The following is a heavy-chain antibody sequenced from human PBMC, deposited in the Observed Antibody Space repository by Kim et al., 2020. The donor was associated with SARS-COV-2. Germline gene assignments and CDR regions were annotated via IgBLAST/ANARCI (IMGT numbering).Heavy chain of an antibody. CDR1: GGSISSGDYY. CDR3: ARGREEAAAAAFDI. CDR2: IYYSGST. Sequence: SETLSLTCTVSGGSISSGDYYWSWIRQSPGKGLEWIGYIYYSGSTYYNPSLKSRVTISVDTSKNQFSLKLSSVTAADTAVYYCARGREEAAAAAFDIWGQGTMITVSS. D-gene: IGHD6-13*01. V-gene: IGHV4-30-4*01. J-gene: IGHJ3*02.